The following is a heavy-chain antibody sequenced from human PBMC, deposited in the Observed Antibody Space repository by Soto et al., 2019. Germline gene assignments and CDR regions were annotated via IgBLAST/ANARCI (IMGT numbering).Heavy chain of an antibody. CDR1: GGSISSGDYY. CDR2: IYYSGST. J-gene: IGHJ4*02. V-gene: IGHV4-30-4*01. D-gene: IGHD3-10*01. Sequence: SETLSLTCTVSGGSISSGDYYWSWIRQPPGKGLEWIGYIYYSGSTYYNPSLKSRVTISVDTSKNQFSLKLSSVTAADTAVYYCAREGDFHYYGSGSYSSFFDYWGQGTLVTVSS. CDR3: AREGDFHYYGSGSYSSFFDY.